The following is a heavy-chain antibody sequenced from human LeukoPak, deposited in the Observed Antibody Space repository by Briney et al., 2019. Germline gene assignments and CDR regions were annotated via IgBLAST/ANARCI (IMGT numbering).Heavy chain of an antibody. Sequence: KPSETLSLTCTVSRGSITIHHWSSIRQPPGKGLEWIGSVYYSGSTNYNPSLKSRVNISVDTSKEHFSLNLRSVSAADTGVYYCAERGGGFWGQGTLVTVSS. V-gene: IGHV4-59*11. CDR1: RGSITIHH. J-gene: IGHJ4*02. CDR2: VYYSGST. CDR3: AERGGGF. D-gene: IGHD3-16*01.